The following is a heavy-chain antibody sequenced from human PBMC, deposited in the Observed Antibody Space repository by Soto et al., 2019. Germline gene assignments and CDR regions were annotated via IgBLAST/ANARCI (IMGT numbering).Heavy chain of an antibody. Sequence: ASVKVSCKASGYTFTSYGISWVRQAPGQGLEWMGWISAYNGNTNYAQKLQGRVTMTTDTSTSTAYMELRSLRSDDTAVYYCARDRDYCSSTSCSASGWFDPWGQGTLVTVS. CDR3: ARDRDYCSSTSCSASGWFDP. D-gene: IGHD2-2*01. V-gene: IGHV1-18*01. CDR2: ISAYNGNT. CDR1: GYTFTSYG. J-gene: IGHJ5*02.